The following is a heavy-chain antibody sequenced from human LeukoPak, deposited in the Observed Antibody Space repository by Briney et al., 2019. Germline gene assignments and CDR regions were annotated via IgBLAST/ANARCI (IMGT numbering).Heavy chain of an antibody. J-gene: IGHJ4*02. Sequence: ASVKVSCKASGYTFTTIGITWVRQAPGQGLEWMGWISTYNGNTNYAQNLQGRVTMTTDTSTNTAYMELRTLTSDDTAVYYCARVGSHGSDGNCYWGQGTLVTVSS. V-gene: IGHV1-18*01. CDR2: ISTYNGNT. D-gene: IGHD2-15*01. CDR3: ARVGSHGSDGNCY. CDR1: GYTFTTIG.